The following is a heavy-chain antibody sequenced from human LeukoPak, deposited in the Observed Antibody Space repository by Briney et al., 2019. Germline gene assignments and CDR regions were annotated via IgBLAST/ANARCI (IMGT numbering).Heavy chain of an antibody. Sequence: PGRSLRLSCAASGFTFTSERMNSVRHDPGEGREWGSYIGGGGNSIYHADSVKCPFTISRDNAKNSLYLQITSLRAEDTALYYRAREVYCGADCPSPLDYWGQGTLVTVSS. CDR1: GFTFTSER. J-gene: IGHJ4*02. CDR2: IGGGGNSI. D-gene: IGHD2-21*02. V-gene: IGHV3-48*04. CDR3: AREVYCGADCPSPLDY.